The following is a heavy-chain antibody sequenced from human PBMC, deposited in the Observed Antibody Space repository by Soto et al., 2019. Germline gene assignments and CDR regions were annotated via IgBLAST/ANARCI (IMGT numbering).Heavy chain of an antibody. CDR1: VESISIYY. V-gene: IGHV4-59*01. CDR2: MDYSGST. D-gene: IGHD4-4*01. Sequence: AETLSLTCTVSVESISIYYWSWIRQPPGKGLEWIGYMDYSGSTNYNPSLKSEVTISVDTSKDQFSMKLISVTAADTAVYYCARYKIGTTGPTRRLPDYYYYYRMDVWGHGTTVTVSS. J-gene: IGHJ6*02. CDR3: ARYKIGTTGPTRRLPDYYYYYRMDV.